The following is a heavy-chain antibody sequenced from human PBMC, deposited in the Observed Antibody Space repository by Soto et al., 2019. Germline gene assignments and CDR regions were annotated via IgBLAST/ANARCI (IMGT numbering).Heavy chain of an antibody. CDR1: GYTFTSYG. CDR3: ARDNYGDYTYYYGMDV. V-gene: IGHV1-18*01. Sequence: QVQLVQSGAEVKKPGASVKVSCKASGYTFTSYGISWVRQAPGQGLEWMGWISAYNGNTNYAQKLQGRVTMTTDTSTSTACMELRSLRSDDTAVYYCARDNYGDYTYYYGMDVWGQGTTVTVSS. J-gene: IGHJ6*02. D-gene: IGHD4-17*01. CDR2: ISAYNGNT.